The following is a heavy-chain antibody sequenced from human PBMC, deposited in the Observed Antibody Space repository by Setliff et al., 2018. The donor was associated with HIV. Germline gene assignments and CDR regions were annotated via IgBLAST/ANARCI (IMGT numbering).Heavy chain of an antibody. Sequence: GGSLRLSCAASGFTFSNYWMDWVRQVPGKGLEWVATIKKDGSEMYYVDSVKGRFTISRDTARTSLFLEMRSLRDEDTAVYLCANLWELGAWGQGTLVTVSS. CDR1: GFTFSNYW. D-gene: IGHD3-16*01. CDR3: ANLWELGA. V-gene: IGHV3-7*03. J-gene: IGHJ5*02. CDR2: IKKDGSEM.